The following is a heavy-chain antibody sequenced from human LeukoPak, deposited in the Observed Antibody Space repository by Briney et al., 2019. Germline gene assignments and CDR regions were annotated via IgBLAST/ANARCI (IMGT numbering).Heavy chain of an antibody. J-gene: IGHJ4*02. Sequence: SETLSLTCTVSGRSISSYYWSWIRQPPGKGLDWIGYIYYSGSTNYNPSLKSRVTISVDTSKNQFSLKLSSVTAADPAVYYCARFMHSSGWFGFDYWGQGTLVTVSS. CDR2: IYYSGST. CDR3: ARFMHSSGWFGFDY. V-gene: IGHV4-59*01. CDR1: GRSISSYY. D-gene: IGHD6-19*01.